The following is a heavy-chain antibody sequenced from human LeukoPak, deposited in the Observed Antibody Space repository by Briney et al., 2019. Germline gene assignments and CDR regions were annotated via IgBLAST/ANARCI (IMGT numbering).Heavy chain of an antibody. CDR2: ISSSGSTI. J-gene: IGHJ6*04. Sequence: PGGSLRLSCAASGFTFSSYEMNWLRQAPGKGLEWVSYISSSGSTIYYADPVKGRFTISRDNAKNSLYLQMNSLRAEDTAVYYCAELGITMIGGVWGKGTTVTISS. CDR3: AELGITMIGGV. V-gene: IGHV3-48*03. D-gene: IGHD3-10*02. CDR1: GFTFSSYE.